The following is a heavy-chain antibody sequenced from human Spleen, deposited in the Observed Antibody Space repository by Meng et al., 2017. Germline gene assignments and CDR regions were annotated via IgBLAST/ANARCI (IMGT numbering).Heavy chain of an antibody. Sequence: QGQVGRAGAGVENPRASVEVSREAAVYTLSCDGFSWVRQAPGQGLEWLGWINTYNGKTDYAQKFQGRITIPTDTFTSTAYMELRSLRSDDTAVYYCATRGNPYLNCWGQGTLVTVSS. CDR1: VYTLSCDG. V-gene: IGHV1-18*01. CDR2: INTYNGKT. CDR3: ATRGNPYLNC. J-gene: IGHJ4*02.